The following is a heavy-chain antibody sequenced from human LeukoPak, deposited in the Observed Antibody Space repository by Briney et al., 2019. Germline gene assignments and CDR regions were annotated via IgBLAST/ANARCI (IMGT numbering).Heavy chain of an antibody. CDR2: ISGSGGST. CDR1: GFTFSSYA. D-gene: IGHD2-15*01. V-gene: IGHV3-23*01. Sequence: GGSLRLSCAASGFTFSSYAMSWVRQAPGKGLEWVSSISGSGGSTYYAHSVKGRFTISRDNSKNTLSLQMHSLRAEDTAVYYCAKGHCSGGSCYLAPFDYWGQGTLVTVSS. CDR3: AKGHCSGGSCYLAPFDY. J-gene: IGHJ4*02.